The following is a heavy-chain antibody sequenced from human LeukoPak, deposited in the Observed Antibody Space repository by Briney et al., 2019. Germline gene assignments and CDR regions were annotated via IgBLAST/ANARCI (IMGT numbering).Heavy chain of an antibody. CDR3: ARLWFGELSQHFDY. CDR2: IYYSGST. CDR1: GGSVSSGSYY. V-gene: IGHV4-39*01. Sequence: SETLSLTCTVSGGSVSSGSYYWSWIRQPPGKGLEWIGSIYYSGSTYYNPSLKSRVTISVDTSKNQFSLKLSSVTAADTAVYYCARLWFGELSQHFDYWGQGTLVTVSS. J-gene: IGHJ4*02. D-gene: IGHD3-10*01.